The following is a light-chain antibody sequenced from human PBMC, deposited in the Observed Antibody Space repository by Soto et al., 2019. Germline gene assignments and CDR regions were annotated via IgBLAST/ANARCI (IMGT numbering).Light chain of an antibody. CDR2: GAS. J-gene: IGKJ1*01. Sequence: EIVMTQSPATLSVSPGERATLSCRASQAISNNLAWYQQRPGQAPRLLIYGASTRATGVPARFSGSGSGTEFTLTISSLQSEDFAVYYCQQCNAWPALWTFGQGTKVDIK. CDR1: QAISNN. V-gene: IGKV3-15*01. CDR3: QQCNAWPALWT.